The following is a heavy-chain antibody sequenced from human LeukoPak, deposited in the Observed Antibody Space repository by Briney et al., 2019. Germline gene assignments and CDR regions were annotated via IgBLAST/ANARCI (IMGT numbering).Heavy chain of an antibody. CDR1: GGSISSSSYY. J-gene: IGHJ4*02. V-gene: IGHV4-39*01. D-gene: IGHD2-2*01. CDR3: ARQGAGEVVVVPAAMLNFDY. Sequence: SEILSLTCTVSGGSISSSSYYWGWIRQPPGKGLEWIGSIYYSGSTYYNPSLKSRVTISVDTSKNQFSLKLSSVTAADTAVYYCARQGAGEVVVVPAAMLNFDYWGQGTLVTVSS. CDR2: IYYSGST.